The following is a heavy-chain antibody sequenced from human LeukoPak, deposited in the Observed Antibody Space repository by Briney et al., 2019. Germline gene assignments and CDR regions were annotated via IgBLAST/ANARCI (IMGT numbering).Heavy chain of an antibody. CDR1: GGSTSGYY. CDR2: IYYRGNT. V-gene: IGHV4-59*08. Sequence: PSETLSFTCTVSGGSTSGYYWSWIRQSPGKGLEWIGFIYYRGNTNYSPSLKSRVTTSLDTSKNQFSLKLSSVTAADTAVYYCARQIDGYWFDLWGQGTLVTVSS. CDR3: ARQIDGYWFDL. J-gene: IGHJ5*02. D-gene: IGHD3-10*01.